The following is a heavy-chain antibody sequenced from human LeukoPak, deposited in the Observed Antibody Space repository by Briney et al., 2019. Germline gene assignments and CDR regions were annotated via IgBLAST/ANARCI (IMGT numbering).Heavy chain of an antibody. Sequence: SVKVSCKASGGTFSSYAISWVRQAPGQGLEWMGRIIPILGIANYAQKFQGRVTITADKSTSTAYMELSSLRSEDTAVYYCARAGGLGAVAGQPVFDYWGQGTLVTVSS. D-gene: IGHD6-19*01. CDR1: GGTFSSYA. CDR3: ARAGGLGAVAGQPVFDY. V-gene: IGHV1-69*04. J-gene: IGHJ4*02. CDR2: IIPILGIA.